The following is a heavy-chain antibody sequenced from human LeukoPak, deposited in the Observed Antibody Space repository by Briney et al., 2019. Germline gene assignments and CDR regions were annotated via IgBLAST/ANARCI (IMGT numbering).Heavy chain of an antibody. CDR2: IKSKTDGGTT. D-gene: IGHD6-13*01. J-gene: IGHJ4*02. CDR1: GFTFSNAW. Sequence: GGSLRLSCAASGFTFSNAWMSWVRQAPGKGLEWVGRIKSKTDGGTTDYAAPVKGRFTISRDDSKNTLYLQMNSLRAEDTAVYYCAKDPHARIVAAVLQWGQGTLVTVSS. CDR3: AKDPHARIVAAVLQ. V-gene: IGHV3-15*01.